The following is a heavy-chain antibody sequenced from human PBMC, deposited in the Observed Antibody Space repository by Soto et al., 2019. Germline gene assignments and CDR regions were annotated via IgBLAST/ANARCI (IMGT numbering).Heavy chain of an antibody. CDR2: INHSGST. D-gene: IGHD3-3*01. CDR1: GGSFSGYY. CDR3: ARGGTRLAIFGVSGMDV. Sequence: SETLSLTCAVYGGSFSGYYWSWIRQPPGKGLEWIGEINHSGSTNYNPSLKSRVTISVDTSKNQFSLKLSSVTAADTAVYYCARGGTRLAIFGVSGMDVWGKGTTVTAP. V-gene: IGHV4-34*01. J-gene: IGHJ6*03.